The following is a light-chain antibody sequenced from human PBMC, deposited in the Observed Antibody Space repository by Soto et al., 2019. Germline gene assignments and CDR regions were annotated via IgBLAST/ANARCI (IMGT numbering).Light chain of an antibody. CDR3: FSYTSSTAYV. J-gene: IGLJ1*01. Sequence: STRSQPGSVSGSPGQSITISCTGTSSDVGGYNYVPWYQLHPGKAANVMVYEVSNRPSGVSNRFSGSKSGNTASLTISGLQAEDEADYYCFSYTSSTAYVFGTGTKVTVL. V-gene: IGLV2-14*01. CDR2: EVS. CDR1: SSDVGGYNY.